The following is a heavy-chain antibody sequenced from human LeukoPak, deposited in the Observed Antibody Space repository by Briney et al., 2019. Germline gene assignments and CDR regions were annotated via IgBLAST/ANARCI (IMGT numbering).Heavy chain of an antibody. Sequence: TSETLSLTCAVYGGSFSGYYWSWLRQPPGKGLEWIGEINHSGSTNYNPSLKSRVTISVDTSKNQFSLKLSSVTAADTAVYYCARRGYSSSWSKRGYYFDYWGQGTLVTVSS. D-gene: IGHD6-13*01. CDR1: GGSFSGYY. V-gene: IGHV4-34*01. CDR3: ARRGYSSSWSKRGYYFDY. J-gene: IGHJ4*02. CDR2: INHSGST.